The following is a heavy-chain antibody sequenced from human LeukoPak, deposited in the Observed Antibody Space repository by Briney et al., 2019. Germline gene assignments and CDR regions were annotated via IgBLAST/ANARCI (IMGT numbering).Heavy chain of an antibody. CDR2: ISSSSGYI. D-gene: IGHD6-13*01. CDR1: GFTFSSYS. J-gene: IGHJ4*02. V-gene: IGHV3-21*01. CDR3: AKDPRRYSRTGGYFDY. Sequence: PGGSLRLSCEASGFTFSSYSMNWVRQAPGKGLEWVSSISSSSGYIYYADSVKGRFTISRDNAKNSLYLQMISLRTEDTAVYYCAKDPRRYSRTGGYFDYWGQGTLVTVSS.